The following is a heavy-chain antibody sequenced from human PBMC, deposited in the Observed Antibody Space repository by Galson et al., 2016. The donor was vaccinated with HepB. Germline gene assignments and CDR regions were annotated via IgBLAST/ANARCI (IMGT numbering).Heavy chain of an antibody. CDR2: ISDDGSSK. CDR1: GFTFRYFS. J-gene: IGHJ6*02. D-gene: IGHD1-1*01. Sequence: SLRLSCAASGFTFRYFSIHWVRQAPGKGLEWVTIISDDGSSKYYADSVKGRFTISRDNSKNTVNLQMNNLRTEDTAVYYCPRGGTGRQAYYYHSMDVWGPGTTVTVSS. V-gene: IGHV3-30*04. CDR3: PRGGTGRQAYYYHSMDV.